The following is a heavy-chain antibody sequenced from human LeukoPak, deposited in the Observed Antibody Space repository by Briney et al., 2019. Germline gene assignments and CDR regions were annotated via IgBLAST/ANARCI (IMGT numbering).Heavy chain of an antibody. Sequence: PSETLSLTCTVSGDSISSYYWSWIRQPAGKGLEWIGRIFASGSTNYNPSLKSRVTMSVDTSKNQFSLKLTSVTAEDTAVYYCAREYSSSSGKNAFDIWGQGTMVTVSS. V-gene: IGHV4-4*07. CDR1: GDSISSYY. D-gene: IGHD6-6*01. CDR2: IFASGST. J-gene: IGHJ3*02. CDR3: AREYSSSSGKNAFDI.